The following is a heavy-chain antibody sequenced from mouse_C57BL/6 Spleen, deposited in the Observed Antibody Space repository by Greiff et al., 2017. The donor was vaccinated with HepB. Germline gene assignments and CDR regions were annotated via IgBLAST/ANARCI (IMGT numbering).Heavy chain of an antibody. CDR3: ARDYDYEEGAWFAY. D-gene: IGHD2-4*01. CDR2: IYPGDGDT. CDR1: GYAFSSSW. J-gene: IGHJ3*01. Sequence: VKLMESGPELVKPGASVKISCKASGYAFSSSWMNWVKQRPGKGLEWIGRIYPGDGDTNYNGKFKGKATLTADKSSSTAYMQLSSLTSEDSAVYFCARDYDYEEGAWFAYWGQGTLVTVSA. V-gene: IGHV1-82*01.